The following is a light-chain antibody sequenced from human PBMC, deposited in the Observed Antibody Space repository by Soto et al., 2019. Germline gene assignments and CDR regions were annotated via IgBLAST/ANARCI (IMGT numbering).Light chain of an antibody. CDR3: QQYNSAPWT. Sequence: DIQMTQSPSSLSASVGDRVTITCRASQGISNYLAWYQHKPWKVPKLLIYAASTLQTGVPSRFSGSGSGKDFTLPISSLPTADVSTYYFQQYNSAPWTFGQGTKVEIK. CDR1: QGISNY. CDR2: AAS. J-gene: IGKJ1*01. V-gene: IGKV1-27*01.